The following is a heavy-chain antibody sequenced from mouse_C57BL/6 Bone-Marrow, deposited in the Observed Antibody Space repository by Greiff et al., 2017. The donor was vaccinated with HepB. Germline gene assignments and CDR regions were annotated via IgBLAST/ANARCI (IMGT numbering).Heavy chain of an antibody. J-gene: IGHJ1*03. V-gene: IGHV1-26*01. CDR2: INPNNGGT. CDR3: ARWDYYGSSSYWYFDV. D-gene: IGHD1-1*01. CDR1: GYTFTDYY. Sequence: EVQLQQSGPELVKPGASVKISCKASGYTFTDYYMNWVKQSHGKSLEWIGDINPNNGGTSYNQKFKGKATLTVDKSSSTAYMELRSLTSEDSAVYYCARWDYYGSSSYWYFDVWGTGTTVTVSS.